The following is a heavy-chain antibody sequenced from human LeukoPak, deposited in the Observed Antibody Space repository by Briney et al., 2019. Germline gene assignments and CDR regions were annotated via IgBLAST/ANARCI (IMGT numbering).Heavy chain of an antibody. V-gene: IGHV3-53*01. CDR1: GFTVSSNY. J-gene: IGHJ6*02. D-gene: IGHD6-19*01. CDR2: IYSGGST. CDR3: ARDAVSGTAYYYGMDV. Sequence: PGGSLRLSCAASGFTVSSNYMSWVRQAPGKGLEWVSVIYSGGSTYYADSVKGRFTISRHNSKNTLYLQMNSLRAEDTAVYYCARDAVSGTAYYYGMDVWGQGTTVTVSS.